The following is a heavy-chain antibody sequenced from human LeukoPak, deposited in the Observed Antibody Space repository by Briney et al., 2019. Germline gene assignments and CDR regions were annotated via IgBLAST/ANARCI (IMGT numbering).Heavy chain of an antibody. CDR1: GFTFSSYA. V-gene: IGHV3-30-3*02. CDR2: ISYDGSNK. CDR3: AKLIPPVQQQLVVYHLKRIDY. Sequence: GGSLRLSCAASGFTFSSYAMHWVRQAPGKGLEWVAVISYDGSNKYYADSVKGRFTISRDNSKNTLYLQMNSLRAEDTAVYYCAKLIPPVQQQLVVYHLKRIDYWGQGTLVTVSS. J-gene: IGHJ4*02. D-gene: IGHD6-13*01.